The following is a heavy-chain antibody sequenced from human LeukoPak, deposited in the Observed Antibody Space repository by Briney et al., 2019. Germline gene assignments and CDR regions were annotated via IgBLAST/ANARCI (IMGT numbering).Heavy chain of an antibody. CDR2: MYYSGST. CDR3: ARHGIYYDILTGYYPTYYFDY. J-gene: IGHJ4*02. V-gene: IGHV4-59*08. CDR1: GGSISSYY. Sequence: SETLSLTCTVSGGSISSYYWSWIRQPPGKGLEWIGYMYYSGSTNYNPSLKSRVTISVDTSKNQFSLKLSSVTAADTAVYYCARHGIYYDILTGYYPTYYFDYWGQGTLVTVSS. D-gene: IGHD3-9*01.